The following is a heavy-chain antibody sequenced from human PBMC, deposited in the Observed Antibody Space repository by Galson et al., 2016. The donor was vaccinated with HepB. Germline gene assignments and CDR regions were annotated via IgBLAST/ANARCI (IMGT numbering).Heavy chain of an antibody. Sequence: SVKVSCRASGYSFTSYGIAWVRQAPGQGLEWMGWISDYNGDRNYAQKFQGRVTLTTDTSTNTVYMELTSLRSDDTAVYFCAGGSSWRYFDYWGQGTQVTVSS. CDR1: GYSFTSYG. V-gene: IGHV1-18*01. CDR3: AGGSSWRYFDY. D-gene: IGHD6-13*01. CDR2: ISDYNGDR. J-gene: IGHJ4*02.